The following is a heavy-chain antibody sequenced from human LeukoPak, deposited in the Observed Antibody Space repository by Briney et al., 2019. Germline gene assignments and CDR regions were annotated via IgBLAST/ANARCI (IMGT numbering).Heavy chain of an antibody. D-gene: IGHD2-15*01. Sequence: ASVKVSCKASGYTFTGYYIHWVRQAPGQGLEWMGWINPNSGGTNYAQKFQGRVTMTRDTSISTAYMELSRLRSDDTAVYYCARFFCSGGSCYLLDYWRQGTLVTVSS. CDR3: ARFFCSGGSCYLLDY. V-gene: IGHV1-2*02. J-gene: IGHJ4*02. CDR1: GYTFTGYY. CDR2: INPNSGGT.